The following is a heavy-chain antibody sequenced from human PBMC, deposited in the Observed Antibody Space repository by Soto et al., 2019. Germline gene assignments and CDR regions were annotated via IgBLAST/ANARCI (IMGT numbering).Heavy chain of an antibody. CDR1: GFTFGDYA. CDR2: IRSKAYGGTT. CDR3: TRDNGSDDFWSGYYNISDY. J-gene: IGHJ4*02. Sequence: GGSLRLSCTASGFTFGDYAMSWFRQAPGKGLEWVGFIRSKAYGGTTEYAASVKGRFTISRDDSKSIAYLQMNSLKTEDTAVYYCTRDNGSDDFWSGYYNISDYWGQGTLVTAPQ. D-gene: IGHD3-3*01. V-gene: IGHV3-49*03.